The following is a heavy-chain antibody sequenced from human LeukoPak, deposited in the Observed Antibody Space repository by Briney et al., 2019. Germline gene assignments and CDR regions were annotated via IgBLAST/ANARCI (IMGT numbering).Heavy chain of an antibody. CDR1: GGSISSGSYY. CDR2: IYTSGST. CDR3: ARVSSTSRHWFDP. D-gene: IGHD2-2*01. J-gene: IGHJ5*02. V-gene: IGHV4-61*02. Sequence: PSQTLSLTCTVSGGSISSGSYYWSWIRQPAGKGLEWIGRIYTSGSTNYNPFLKSRVTISVDTSKNQFSLKLSSVTAADTAVYYCARVSSTSRHWFDPWGQGTLVTVSS.